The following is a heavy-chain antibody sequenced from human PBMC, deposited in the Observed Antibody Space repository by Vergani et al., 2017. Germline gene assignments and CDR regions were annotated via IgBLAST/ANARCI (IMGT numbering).Heavy chain of an antibody. CDR3: AREGRGDGRRDMDV. D-gene: IGHD2-8*01. J-gene: IGHJ6*02. Sequence: QMQLVQSGAEVKKTGSSVKVSCKASGYTFTYHYLHWVRQAPGQALEWMGWITPFNGNTNYAQKFQDRVTITRDRSMSTAYMELSSLGSEDTAMYYCAREGRGDGRRDMDVWGQGTTVTVSS. CDR1: GYTFTYHY. V-gene: IGHV1-45*02. CDR2: ITPFNGNT.